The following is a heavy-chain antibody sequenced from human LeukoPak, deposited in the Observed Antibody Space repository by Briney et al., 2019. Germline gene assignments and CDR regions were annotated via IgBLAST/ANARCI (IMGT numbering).Heavy chain of an antibody. CDR1: GGSFSGYY. CDR3: ARSRLQRKRAFDI. Sequence: SETLSLTCAVYGGSFSGYYWGWIRQPPGKGLEWIGEINHSGSTNYNPSLKSRVTISVDTSKNQFSLKLSSVTAADTAVYYCARSRLQRKRAFDIWGQGTMVTVSS. V-gene: IGHV4-34*01. CDR2: INHSGST. J-gene: IGHJ3*02. D-gene: IGHD3-16*01.